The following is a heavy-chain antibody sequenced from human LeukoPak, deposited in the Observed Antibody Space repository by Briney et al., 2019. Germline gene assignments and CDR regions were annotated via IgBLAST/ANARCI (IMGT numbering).Heavy chain of an antibody. V-gene: IGHV4-59*08. CDR2: FHYSGST. D-gene: IGHD6-6*01. CDR3: ARLGDSSSRLYYFDY. CDR1: GGSISSYY. Sequence: SETLFLTCTVSGGSISSYYWSWIRQPPGKGLEWIGYFHYSGSTNYNPSLKSRVTISVDTSKNQFSLKLSSVTAADTAVYYCARLGDSSSRLYYFDYWGQGTLVTVSS. J-gene: IGHJ4*02.